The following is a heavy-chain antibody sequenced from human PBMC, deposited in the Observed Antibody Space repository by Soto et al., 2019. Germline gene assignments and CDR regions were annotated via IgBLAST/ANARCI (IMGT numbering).Heavy chain of an antibody. CDR3: TKDRATHRNY. D-gene: IGHD5-12*01. V-gene: IGHV3-30*18. CDR1: GFTFRNYV. J-gene: IGHJ4*02. Sequence: QVQLVESGGGVVQPGRSLSLSCAASGFTFRNYVMHWVRQAQGKGLEWVAVISSDGSNKYYADSVKGRFTISRDNSKNTLYLQMNSLRIEDTAVYYCTKDRATHRNYWGQGTLVTVSS. CDR2: ISSDGSNK.